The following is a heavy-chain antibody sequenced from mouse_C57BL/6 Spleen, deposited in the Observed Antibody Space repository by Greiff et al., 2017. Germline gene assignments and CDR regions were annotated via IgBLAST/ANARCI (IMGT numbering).Heavy chain of an antibody. J-gene: IGHJ1*03. CDR1: GFSLSTSGMG. CDR2: IYWDDDK. V-gene: IGHV8-12*01. CDR3: ARREEPERYFDV. Sequence: QVTLKVCGPGILQPSQTLSLTCSFSGFSLSTSGMGVSWIRQPSGKGLEWLAHIYWDDDKRYNPSLKSRLTISKDTSRNQVFLKITSVDTADTATYYCARREEPERYFDVWGTGTTVTVSS.